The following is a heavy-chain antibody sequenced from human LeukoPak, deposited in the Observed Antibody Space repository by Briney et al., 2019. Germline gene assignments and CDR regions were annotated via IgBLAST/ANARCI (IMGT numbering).Heavy chain of an antibody. J-gene: IGHJ3*01. CDR1: GFTFSSYA. CDR2: ISGSGGST. V-gene: IGHV3-23*01. CDR3: ANTYYYGSGSYWA. D-gene: IGHD3-10*01. Sequence: GGSLRLSCAASGFTFSSYAMSWVRQAPGKGLEWVSAISGSGGSTYYVDSVKGRFTISRDNSKNTLYLQMNSLRAEDTAVYYCANTYYYGSGSYWAWGQGTMVTVSS.